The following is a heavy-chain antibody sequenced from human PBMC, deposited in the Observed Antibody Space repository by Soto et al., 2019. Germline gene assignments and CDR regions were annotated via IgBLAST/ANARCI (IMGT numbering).Heavy chain of an antibody. CDR2: INDSGNI. J-gene: IGHJ6*03. Sequence: QAQLQQWGAGLLKPSETLSLTCAVYGGSFSGYQWSWIRQTPGKGLEWSGEINDSGNINYNPSLKRRITILIDTPKKQISLKLSSVTDAATAVYYCARGLILWFGELSRRGGYYYYIDVWGKGTTVTVSS. D-gene: IGHD3-10*01. CDR1: GGSFSGYQ. V-gene: IGHV4-34*01. CDR3: ARGLILWFGELSRRGGYYYYIDV.